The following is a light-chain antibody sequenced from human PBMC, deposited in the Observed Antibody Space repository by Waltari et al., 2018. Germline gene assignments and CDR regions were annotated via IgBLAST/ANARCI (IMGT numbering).Light chain of an antibody. J-gene: IGLJ3*02. CDR3: AAWDDIVNGPV. V-gene: IGLV1-44*01. CDR2: NNN. Sequence: QSLLTQPPSASGTPGQTVALTSSGPRSTIGSTPVNWYQQLPGTAPKLLIYNNNQRPSGVPDRFSGSKSGTTASLAISGLLSDDEADYYCAAWDDIVNGPVFGGGTKLTVL. CDR1: RSTIGSTP.